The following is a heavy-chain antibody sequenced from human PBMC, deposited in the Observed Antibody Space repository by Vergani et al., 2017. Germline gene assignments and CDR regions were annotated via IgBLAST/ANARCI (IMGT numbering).Heavy chain of an antibody. D-gene: IGHD6-6*01. CDR1: GFTFSDFW. CDR3: PKSGFVGAFET. CDR2: IMPDGSAT. J-gene: IGHJ3*02. V-gene: IGHV3-7*01. Sequence: EVLLVESGGGLVQPGESLRLSCTASGFTFSDFWMTWVRQVPGKGLEWVANIMPDGSATMYADSLRGRFSISRDNAKSSLHLHMSSLRVEDTAVYFCPKSGFVGAFETWGQGTMFTFSS.